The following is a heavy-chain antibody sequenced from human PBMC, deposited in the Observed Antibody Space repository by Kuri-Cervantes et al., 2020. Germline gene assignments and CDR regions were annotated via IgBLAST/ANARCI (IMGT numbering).Heavy chain of an antibody. CDR3: ARDQSPDLWFGDLLTRFDY. CDR2: INPSGGST. Sequence: ASVKVSCKASGFTFTGYYMHWVRQAPGQGLEWMGIINPSGGSTSYAQKFQGRVTMTRDTSTSTVYMELRSLRSDDTAVYYCARDQSPDLWFGDLLTRFDYWGQGTLVTVSS. V-gene: IGHV1-46*01. CDR1: GFTFTGYY. D-gene: IGHD3-10*01. J-gene: IGHJ4*02.